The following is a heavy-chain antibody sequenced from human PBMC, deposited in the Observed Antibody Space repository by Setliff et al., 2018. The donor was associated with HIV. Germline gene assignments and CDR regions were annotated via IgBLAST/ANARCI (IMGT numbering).Heavy chain of an antibody. V-gene: IGHV4-34*01. CDR3: ATLPTRNSGYSYYFDH. CDR1: GDFNEFF. D-gene: IGHD5-12*01. Sequence: SETLSLTCAVYGDFNEFFWTWIRQSPGKGLEWIADINHRGSTNYHPSLQSRVTISVDTSRSQFSLNLASVTAADTAMYYCATLPTRNSGYSYYFDHWGQGISVTVSS. J-gene: IGHJ4*02. CDR2: INHRGST.